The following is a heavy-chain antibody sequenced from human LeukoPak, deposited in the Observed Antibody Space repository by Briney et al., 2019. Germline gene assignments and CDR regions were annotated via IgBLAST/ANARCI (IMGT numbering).Heavy chain of an antibody. V-gene: IGHV4-59*08. Sequence: SETLSLTCTVSGGSISSYYWSWIRQPPGEGLEWIGYIYYSGSTNYNPSLKSRVTISVDTSKNQFSLKLSSVTAADTAVYYCARSRGIRHAFDIWGQGTMVTVSS. D-gene: IGHD1-14*01. CDR1: GGSISSYY. CDR2: IYYSGST. CDR3: ARSRGIRHAFDI. J-gene: IGHJ3*02.